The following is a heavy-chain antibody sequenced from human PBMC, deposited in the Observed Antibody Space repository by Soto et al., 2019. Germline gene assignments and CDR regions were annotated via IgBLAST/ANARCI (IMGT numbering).Heavy chain of an antibody. CDR2: ISAAGDP. CDR3: ARTDRDFYGLDV. CDR1: GFTFRNYD. J-gene: IGHJ6*02. Sequence: EVQLVESGGGLVQPGGSLRLSCEASGFTFRNYDMHWVRQGTGKGLEWVSGISAAGDPDYADSVEGRFTISRENAQNLFFLQMNSPRVGDTAVYYCARTDRDFYGLDVWGQGTTVIVSS. V-gene: IGHV3-13*05.